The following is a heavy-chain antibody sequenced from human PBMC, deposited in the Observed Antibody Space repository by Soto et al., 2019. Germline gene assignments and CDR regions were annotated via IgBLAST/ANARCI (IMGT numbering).Heavy chain of an antibody. CDR3: ARNHYSYFYKDV. Sequence: ASVKVSCKASGYTFTSYGISWVRQAPGQGLEWMGWISAYNGNTNYAQKLQGRVTMTTDTSTSTAYMELRSLRSDDTAVSSCARNHYSYFYKDVWGKGTTVTVSS. V-gene: IGHV1-18*01. CDR2: ISAYNGNT. J-gene: IGHJ6*03. CDR1: GYTFTSYG.